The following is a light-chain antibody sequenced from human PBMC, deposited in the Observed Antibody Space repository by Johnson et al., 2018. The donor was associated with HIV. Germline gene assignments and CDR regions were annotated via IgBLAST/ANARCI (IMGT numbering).Light chain of an antibody. CDR2: KNN. J-gene: IGLJ1*01. CDR1: SSNIGNNY. Sequence: QSLLTQPPSVSAAPGQKVTISCSGSSSNIGNNYVSWYQQLPGTAPKLLIFKNNERPSGIPDRFSGSKSDTSATLGITGLQTGDEADYYCGTWDSSLSAYVFGTGTKVTVL. CDR3: GTWDSSLSAYV. V-gene: IGLV1-51*02.